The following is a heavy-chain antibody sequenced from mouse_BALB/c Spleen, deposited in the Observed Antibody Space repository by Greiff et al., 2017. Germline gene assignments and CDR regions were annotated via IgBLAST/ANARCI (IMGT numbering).Heavy chain of an antibody. CDR1: GYSFTGYT. Sequence: VQLKQSGPELVKPGASLKISCKASGYSFTGYTMNWVKQSHGKNLEWIGLINPYNGGTSYNQKFKGKTTLTVDKSSSTAYMELLSLTSEDSAVYYCARKVIYYDYPYVDYWGQGTTLTVSS. CDR2: INPYNGGT. J-gene: IGHJ2*01. D-gene: IGHD2-4*01. CDR3: ARKVIYYDYPYVDY. V-gene: IGHV1-26*01.